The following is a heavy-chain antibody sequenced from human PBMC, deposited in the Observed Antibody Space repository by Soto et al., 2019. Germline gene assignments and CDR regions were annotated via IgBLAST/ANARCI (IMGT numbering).Heavy chain of an antibody. V-gene: IGHV3-21*01. CDR1: GFTFRSYS. Sequence: GGSLRLSCAASGFTFRSYSMNWVRQAPGKGLEWVSSISSSSSYIYYADSVKGRFTISRDNAKNSLYLQMNSLRAEDTAVYYCASPGYSGSYTAPFDYWGQGTLVTVSS. J-gene: IGHJ4*02. CDR3: ASPGYSGSYTAPFDY. D-gene: IGHD1-26*01. CDR2: ISSSSSYI.